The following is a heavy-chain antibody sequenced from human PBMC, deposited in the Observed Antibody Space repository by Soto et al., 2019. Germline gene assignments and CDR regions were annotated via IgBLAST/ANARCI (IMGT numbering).Heavy chain of an antibody. CDR1: GLTFSSYA. J-gene: IGHJ4*02. Sequence: EVQLLESGGGLVQPGGSRRLSCEASGLTFSSYAMNWVRQAPGKGLEWVSVISGSGGSTYYADSVKGRFTISRDNSKNTLYLQMNSLRAEDTAVYYCARRSSGWYFDYWGQGTLVTVSS. V-gene: IGHV3-23*01. D-gene: IGHD6-19*01. CDR3: ARRSSGWYFDY. CDR2: ISGSGGST.